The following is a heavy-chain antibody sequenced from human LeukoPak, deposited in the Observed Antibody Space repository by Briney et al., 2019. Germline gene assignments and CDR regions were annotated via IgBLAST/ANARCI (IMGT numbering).Heavy chain of an antibody. V-gene: IGHV3-30-3*01. CDR1: GFTFSSYA. CDR2: ISYDGSNK. Sequence: GRSLRLSCAASGFTFSSYAMHWVRQAPGKGLEWVAVISYDGSNKYYADSVKGRFTISRDNSKNTLYLQMNSLRAEDTAVYYCARGALYYDFWSGYGYWGQGTLVTVSS. CDR3: ARGALYYDFWSGYGY. J-gene: IGHJ4*02. D-gene: IGHD3-3*01.